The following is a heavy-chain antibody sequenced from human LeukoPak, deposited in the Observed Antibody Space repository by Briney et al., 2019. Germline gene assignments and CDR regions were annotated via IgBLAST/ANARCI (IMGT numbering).Heavy chain of an antibody. CDR2: IKSKAAIYAT. CDR3: TTYGDYAPGSDY. D-gene: IGHD4-17*01. J-gene: IGHJ4*02. V-gene: IGHV3-73*01. Sequence: GGSLRLSRAASGFTFSGSAIHWVRQASGKGLEWVGRIKSKAAIYATAYAASVKGRFTISRDDSENTAYLQMNSLKTEDTAVYYCTTYGDYAPGSDYWGQGTLVTVSS. CDR1: GFTFSGSA.